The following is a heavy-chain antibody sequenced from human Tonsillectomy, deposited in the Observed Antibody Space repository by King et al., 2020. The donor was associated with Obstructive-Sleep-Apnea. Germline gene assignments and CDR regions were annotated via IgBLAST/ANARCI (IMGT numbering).Heavy chain of an antibody. Sequence: VQLVESGGGLVQPGRSLRLSCAASGFTFDDYAMHWVRPAPGKGLEWVSGISWNIGSIGYADSVKGRLTISRDNAKNSLYLQMNSLRAEDTALYYCAKDLGEQWLVGYFQHWGQGTLVTVSS. D-gene: IGHD6-19*01. J-gene: IGHJ1*01. V-gene: IGHV3-9*01. CDR2: ISWNIGSI. CDR3: AKDLGEQWLVGYFQH. CDR1: GFTFDDYA.